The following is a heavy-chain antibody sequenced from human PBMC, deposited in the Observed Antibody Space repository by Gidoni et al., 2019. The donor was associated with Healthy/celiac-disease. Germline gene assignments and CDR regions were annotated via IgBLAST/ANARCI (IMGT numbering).Heavy chain of an antibody. CDR2: ISGSGGSK. CDR1: GFTFSRYA. CDR3: VGGIAARAGKPYYYGMDV. Sequence: EVQLLESGGGLVQPGGSLRLSCAAPGFTFSRYARSWVRQAPGKGLEWVSAISGSGGSKYYADSVKGRFTISRDNSKNTLYLQMNSLRAEDTAVYYCVGGIAARAGKPYYYGMDVGGQGTTVTVSS. J-gene: IGHJ6*02. D-gene: IGHD6-6*01. V-gene: IGHV3-23*01.